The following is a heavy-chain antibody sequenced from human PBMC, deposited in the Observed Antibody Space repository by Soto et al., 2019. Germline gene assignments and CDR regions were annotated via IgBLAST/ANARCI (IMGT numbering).Heavy chain of an antibody. V-gene: IGHV3-21*01. CDR1: GFTFTRYS. CDR3: ARESEDLTSNFDY. J-gene: IGHJ4*02. CDR2: ISSTTNYI. Sequence: EVQLVESGGGLVKPGGSLRLSCAASGFTFTRYSMNWVRQAPGKGLEWVSSISSTTNYIYYADSMKGRFTVSRDNAKNSVYLEMNSLSDEDTAVYYCARESEDLTSNFDYWGQGTLVTGSS.